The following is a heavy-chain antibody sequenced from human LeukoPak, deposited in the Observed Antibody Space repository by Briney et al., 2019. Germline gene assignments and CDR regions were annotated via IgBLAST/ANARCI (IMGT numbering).Heavy chain of an antibody. Sequence: GGSLRLSCAASGFTVSRNYMSWVRQAPGKGLEWVSLIYSTGNKYYADSVKGRFTISRDNSKNTLYLQMNSLRAEDTAVYYCAKMGDGFYENYFDYWGQGTLVTVSS. V-gene: IGHV3-53*01. CDR3: AKMGDGFYENYFDY. CDR2: IYSTGNK. D-gene: IGHD3-16*01. CDR1: GFTVSRNY. J-gene: IGHJ4*02.